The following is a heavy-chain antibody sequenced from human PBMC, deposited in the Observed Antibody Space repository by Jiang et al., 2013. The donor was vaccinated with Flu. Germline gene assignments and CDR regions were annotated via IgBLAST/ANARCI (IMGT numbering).Heavy chain of an antibody. J-gene: IGHJ4*02. D-gene: IGHD1-7*01. CDR2: MSPNSGIT. Sequence: SGYTFTTYDINWVRQAAGQGLEWMGWMSPNSGITRYTQKFQGRVTMTRDTSINTAYMELSRLASEDAAVYYCVRGPTGTTDYWGQGTLVT. V-gene: IGHV1-8*01. CDR3: VRGPTGTTDY. CDR1: GYTFTTYD.